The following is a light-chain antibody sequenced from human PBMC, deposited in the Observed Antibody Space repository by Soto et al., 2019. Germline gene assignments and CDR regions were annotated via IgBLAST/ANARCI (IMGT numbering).Light chain of an antibody. V-gene: IGKV3-11*01. J-gene: IGKJ4*01. CDR3: QQRSNWPSLT. Sequence: EIVLTQSPATLSLSPGERATLSCRASQSVSSYLAWYQQKPGQAPSLLIYDASNRATGIPARFSGSGSGTDFTLTISSREHEDFAVYYCQQRSNWPSLTFGGGTKVEIK. CDR1: QSVSSY. CDR2: DAS.